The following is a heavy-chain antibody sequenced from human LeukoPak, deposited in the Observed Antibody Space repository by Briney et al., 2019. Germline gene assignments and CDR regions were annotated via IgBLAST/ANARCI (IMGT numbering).Heavy chain of an antibody. D-gene: IGHD2-2*01. CDR1: GGSISSGGYY. V-gene: IGHV4-31*03. CDR3: ARVVPAAPYYYGMDV. CDR2: IYYSGST. Sequence: TLSLTCTVSGGSISSGGYYWSWIRQHPGKGLEWIGYIYYSGSTYYNPSLKSRVTISVDTSKNQFSLKLSSVTAADTAVYYCARVVPAAPYYYGMDVWGQGTTVTVSS. J-gene: IGHJ6*02.